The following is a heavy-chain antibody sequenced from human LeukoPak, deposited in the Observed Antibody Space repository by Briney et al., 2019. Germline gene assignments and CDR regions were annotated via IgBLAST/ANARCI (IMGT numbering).Heavy chain of an antibody. CDR2: INWNGDAT. J-gene: IGHJ4*02. Sequence: GGSLRLSCAASGFIFDDFGLSWVRQAPGKGLEWISGINWNGDATGYADSVKGRLTISRDNVKHSLYLQMNSLRAEDTAFYYCAGGLSLPFYSDSSAYDYWGQGTLVTVSS. CDR1: GFIFDDFG. D-gene: IGHD3-22*01. CDR3: AGGLSLPFYSDSSAYDY. V-gene: IGHV3-20*04.